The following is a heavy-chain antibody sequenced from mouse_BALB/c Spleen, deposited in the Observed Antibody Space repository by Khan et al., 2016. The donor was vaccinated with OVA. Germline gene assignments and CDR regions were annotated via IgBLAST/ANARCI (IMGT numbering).Heavy chain of an antibody. CDR2: IYPGNNET. D-gene: IGHD1-1*01. V-gene: IGHV1-5*01. Sequence: EVQLQESGTVLARPGTSVRMSCKASGYIFTDYLMHWVKRRPGQGLEWIGSIYPGNNETNYNQKFKDKAKLTSVPSASTAYMDFTSLTNEDSAVLYCTRAGYGAFAFWGQGTLVTVSA. J-gene: IGHJ3*01. CDR3: TRAGYGAFAF. CDR1: GYIFTDYL.